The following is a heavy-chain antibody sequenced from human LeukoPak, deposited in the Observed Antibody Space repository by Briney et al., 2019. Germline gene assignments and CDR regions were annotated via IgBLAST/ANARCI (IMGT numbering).Heavy chain of an antibody. Sequence: GGSLRLSCAASGFTFSSYAVGWVRQPPGKGLEWLSAIDGGGDATKYADSVKGRFTISRDNSKNTLSLQMNSLRVEDTAIYYCAKSDCGSDGCKLLNHWGQGILVTVSS. D-gene: IGHD2-21*01. CDR3: AKSDCGSDGCKLLNH. J-gene: IGHJ5*02. CDR2: IDGGGDAT. CDR1: GFTFSSYA. V-gene: IGHV3-23*01.